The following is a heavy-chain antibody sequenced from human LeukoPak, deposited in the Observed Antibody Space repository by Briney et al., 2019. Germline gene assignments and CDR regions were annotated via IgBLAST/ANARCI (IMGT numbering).Heavy chain of an antibody. CDR3: TKGSYYDNSGRAYFDY. J-gene: IGHJ4*02. V-gene: IGHV3-23*01. Sequence: GGSLRLSCAASGFTFSNAYMNWVRQAPGKGLEWVSVISASGATTDYADSVKGRFTISRDNSKNTLYLQMNSLRAEDTAVYYCTKGSYYDNSGRAYFDYWGQGTLVTVSS. CDR1: GFTFSNAY. CDR2: ISASGATT. D-gene: IGHD3-22*01.